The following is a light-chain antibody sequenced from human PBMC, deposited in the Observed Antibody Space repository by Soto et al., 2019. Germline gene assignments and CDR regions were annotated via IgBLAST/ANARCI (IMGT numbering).Light chain of an antibody. J-gene: IGKJ1*01. CDR3: QQSYSTPWT. Sequence: DIMVTKSRSSRSAPVGDRVTITCRASQSISSYLNWYQQKPGKAPKLLIYAASSLQSGVPSRFSGSGSGTDFTLTISSLQPEDFATYYCQQSYSTPWTFGQGTKVDNK. V-gene: IGKV1-39*01. CDR2: AAS. CDR1: QSISSY.